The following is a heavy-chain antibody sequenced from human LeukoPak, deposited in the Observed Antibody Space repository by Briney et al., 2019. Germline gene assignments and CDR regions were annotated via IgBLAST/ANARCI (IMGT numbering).Heavy chain of an antibody. CDR1: GFTFSSYG. D-gene: IGHD2-2*02. CDR2: ISYDGSNK. CDR3: AKDRLACSSTSCYTYWFDP. Sequence: PGGSLRLSCAASGFTFSSYGMHWVRQAPGKGLEWVAVISYDGSNKYYADSVKGRFTISRDNSKNTLYLQMNSLRAEDTAVYYCAKDRLACSSTSCYTYWFDPWGQGTPVTVSS. J-gene: IGHJ5*02. V-gene: IGHV3-30*18.